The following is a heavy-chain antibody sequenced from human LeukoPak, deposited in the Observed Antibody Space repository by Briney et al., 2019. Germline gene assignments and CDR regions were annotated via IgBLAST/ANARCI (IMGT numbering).Heavy chain of an antibody. CDR1: GYTLTELS. V-gene: IGHV1-24*01. Sequence: ASVKVSCKVSGYTLTELSMHWVRQAPGKGVAWMGGFDPEDGETIYAQKFQGRVTLTEDTSTDTAYMELSSLRSEDTAVYYCATDAQGAAAGSLDFDYWGQGTLVTISS. CDR3: ATDAQGAAAGSLDFDY. J-gene: IGHJ4*02. D-gene: IGHD6-13*01. CDR2: FDPEDGET.